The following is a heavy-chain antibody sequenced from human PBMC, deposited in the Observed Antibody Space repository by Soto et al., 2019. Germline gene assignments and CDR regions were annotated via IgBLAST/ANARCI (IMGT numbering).Heavy chain of an antibody. J-gene: IGHJ3*02. CDR3: ARGIFGVAILANPDAFDI. V-gene: IGHV1-18*01. Sequence: GASVKVSCKASGYTFTCYGISWVRHAPGQGLEWMGWISAYNGNTNYAQKLQGRVTMTTDTSTSTAYMELRSLRSDDTAVYYCARGIFGVAILANPDAFDIWGQGTMVTVSS. D-gene: IGHD3-3*01. CDR2: ISAYNGNT. CDR1: GYTFTCYG.